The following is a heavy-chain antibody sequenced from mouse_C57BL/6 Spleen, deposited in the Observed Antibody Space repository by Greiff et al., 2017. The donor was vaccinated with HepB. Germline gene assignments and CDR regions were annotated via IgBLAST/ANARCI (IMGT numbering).Heavy chain of an antibody. D-gene: IGHD2-1*01. J-gene: IGHJ1*03. Sequence: DVQLVESGEGLVKPGGSLKLSCAASGFTFSSYAMSWVRQTPEKRLEWVAYISSGGDYIYYADTVKGRFTISRDNARNTLYLQMSSLKSEDTAMYYCTRGDYGNYGGFDVWGTGTTVTVSS. CDR2: ISSGGDYI. CDR1: GFTFSSYA. V-gene: IGHV5-9-1*02. CDR3: TRGDYGNYGGFDV.